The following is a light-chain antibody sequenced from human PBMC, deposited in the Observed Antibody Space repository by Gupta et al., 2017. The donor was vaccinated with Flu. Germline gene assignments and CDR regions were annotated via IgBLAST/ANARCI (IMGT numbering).Light chain of an antibody. J-gene: IGKJ3*01. Sequence: CQTASVGCRASLTCRESPSSRTYLTWYQQKPGQPPELLIYAASTRQSGVPDRFSGSGSGTDFTLTISSLQAEDAASFYCQQCYSRPPTFGPGTKVEIK. CDR3: QQCYSRPPT. V-gene: IGKV1-39*01. CDR2: AAS. CDR1: PSSRTY.